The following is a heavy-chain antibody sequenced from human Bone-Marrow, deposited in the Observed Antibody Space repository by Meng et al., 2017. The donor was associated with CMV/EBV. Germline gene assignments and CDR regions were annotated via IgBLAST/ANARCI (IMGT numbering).Heavy chain of an antibody. Sequence: LSLTCAASGFTFSSYAMSWVRQAPGKGLEWVSAISGSGGSTYYADSVKGRFTISRDNSKNTLYLQMNSLRAEDTAVYYCAKSKSRLGYCSSTSCSNAFDIWGQGTMVTVSS. D-gene: IGHD2-2*01. CDR3: AKSKSRLGYCSSTSCSNAFDI. J-gene: IGHJ3*02. CDR1: GFTFSSYA. V-gene: IGHV3-23*01. CDR2: ISGSGGST.